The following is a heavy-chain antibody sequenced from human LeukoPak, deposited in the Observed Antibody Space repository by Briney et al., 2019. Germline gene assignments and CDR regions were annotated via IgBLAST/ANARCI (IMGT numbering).Heavy chain of an antibody. V-gene: IGHV3-74*01. CDR2: ITRDGSST. J-gene: IGHJ6*04. Sequence: GGSLRLSGAASGFTFSSSWMHWVRQAPGKGLVWVSRITRDGSSTTYADSVKGRFTTSRDDAKNTLYLQMDSLSDDHTAVYYCARDPGYESWSPFWGGMDVWGNGTTVIVSS. CDR3: ARDPGYESWSPFWGGMDV. CDR1: GFTFSSSW. D-gene: IGHD3-16*01.